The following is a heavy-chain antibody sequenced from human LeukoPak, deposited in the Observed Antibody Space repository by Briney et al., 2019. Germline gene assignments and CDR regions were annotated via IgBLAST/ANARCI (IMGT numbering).Heavy chain of an antibody. D-gene: IGHD3-3*01. Sequence: ASVKVSCKASGYTFTGYYMHWVRQATGQGLEWMGWMNPNSGNTGYAQKFQGRVTMTRNTSISTAYMELSSLRSEDTAVYYCASSHDFWSGYPTLGDYWGQGTLVTVSS. CDR3: ASSHDFWSGYPTLGDY. J-gene: IGHJ4*02. CDR1: GYTFTGYY. CDR2: MNPNSGNT. V-gene: IGHV1-8*02.